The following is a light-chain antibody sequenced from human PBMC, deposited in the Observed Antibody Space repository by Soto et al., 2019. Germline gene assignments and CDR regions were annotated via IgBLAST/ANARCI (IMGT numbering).Light chain of an antibody. CDR2: DVS. CDR1: SSDVGGYNY. CDR3: SSYTSSSPWV. Sequence: QSALTQPASVSGSPGQSITISCTGTSSDVGGYNYVSWYQQHPAKAPKLMIYDVSNRPSGVSNRFSGSKSGNTASLTISGLQAEDEADYYCSSYTSSSPWVFGGGTKVTVL. V-gene: IGLV2-14*01. J-gene: IGLJ3*02.